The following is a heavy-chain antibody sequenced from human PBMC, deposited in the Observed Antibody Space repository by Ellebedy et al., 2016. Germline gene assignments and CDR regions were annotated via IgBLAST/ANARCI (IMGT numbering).Heavy chain of an antibody. CDR1: GFTFSNCA. D-gene: IGHD6-19*01. J-gene: IGHJ4*02. Sequence: GESLKISXAASGFTFSNCAMRWVRLAPGKGLEWVSAISGSGTSIYYADSVKGRFTISRDNAKNSLYLQMNSLRAEDTAVYYCASTYSSGLIDYWGQGTLVTVSS. CDR3: ASTYSSGLIDY. CDR2: ISGSGTSI. V-gene: IGHV3-23*01.